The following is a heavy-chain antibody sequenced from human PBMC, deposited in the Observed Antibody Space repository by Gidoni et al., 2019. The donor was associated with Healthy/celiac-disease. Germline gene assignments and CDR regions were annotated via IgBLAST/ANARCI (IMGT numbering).Heavy chain of an antibody. J-gene: IGHJ3*02. CDR2: ISSSSSYI. CDR1: GFTFSSYS. CDR3: ARDSPGEVRGNAFDI. D-gene: IGHD3-10*01. V-gene: IGHV3-21*01. Sequence: EVQLVESGGGLVKPGGSLRLSCAASGFTFSSYSMNWVRQAPGKGLEWVSSISSSSSYIYYADSVKGRFTISRDNAKNSLYLQMNSLRAEDTAVYYCARDSPGEVRGNAFDIWGQGTMVTVSS.